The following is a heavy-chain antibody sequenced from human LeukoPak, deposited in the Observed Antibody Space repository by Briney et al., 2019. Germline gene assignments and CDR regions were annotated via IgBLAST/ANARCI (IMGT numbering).Heavy chain of an antibody. V-gene: IGHV4-59*11. D-gene: IGHD3-3*01. Sequence: PSETLSLTCTVSGVSITSRYWSWIRQSPGKGLEWIGYIYDSGETNYNPSLKSRVTMSADTSKNQFSLNLNSVTAADTAVYYCARLRGRSGRLDLVDWGQGALVTVSS. CDR1: GVSITSRY. J-gene: IGHJ4*02. CDR2: IYDSGET. CDR3: ARLRGRSGRLDLVD.